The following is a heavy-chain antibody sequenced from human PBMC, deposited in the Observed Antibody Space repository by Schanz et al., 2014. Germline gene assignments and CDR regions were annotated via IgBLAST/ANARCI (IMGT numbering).Heavy chain of an antibody. CDR1: GFTFSDYY. D-gene: IGHD3-10*01. V-gene: IGHV3-11*06. CDR2: VSSNNIYT. CDR3: ARGHYGLDV. J-gene: IGHJ6*02. Sequence: QVQLVESGGGLVKPGGSLRLSCTASGFTFSDYYMTWIRQAPGKGLEWVSYVSSNNIYTNYADSVRGRFTIARDNAKNSLFLQMNSLRADDTAVYYCARGHYGLDVWGPGTSVTVSS.